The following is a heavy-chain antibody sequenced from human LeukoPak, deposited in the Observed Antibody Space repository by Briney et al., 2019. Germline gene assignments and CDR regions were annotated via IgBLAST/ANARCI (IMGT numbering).Heavy chain of an antibody. V-gene: IGHV1-2*02. CDR1: GYTFTGYY. CDR3: ARASKPIHPTDAFDI. CDR2: INPNSGGT. Sequence: ASVKVSCKASGYTFTGYYMHWVRQAPGQGLEWMGWINPNSGGTNYAQKFQGRVTMTRDTSISTAYMELSRLRSDDTAVYYCARASKPIHPTDAFDIWGQGTMVTVSS. J-gene: IGHJ3*02. D-gene: IGHD2-21*01.